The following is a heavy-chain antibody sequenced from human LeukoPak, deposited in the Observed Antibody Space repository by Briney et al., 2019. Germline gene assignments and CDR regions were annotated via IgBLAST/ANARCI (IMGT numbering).Heavy chain of an antibody. CDR3: ARDSDLCSSTSCYTRWFDP. Sequence: ASVKVSCKASGYTSTGYYMHWVRQGPGQGLEWMGWINLNSGGTNYAQKFQGRVTMTRARSISTAYMEPSRLRPDDTAVYYCARDSDLCSSTSCYTRWFDPWGQGTLVTVSS. CDR1: GYTSTGYY. D-gene: IGHD2-2*02. V-gene: IGHV1-2*02. J-gene: IGHJ5*02. CDR2: INLNSGGT.